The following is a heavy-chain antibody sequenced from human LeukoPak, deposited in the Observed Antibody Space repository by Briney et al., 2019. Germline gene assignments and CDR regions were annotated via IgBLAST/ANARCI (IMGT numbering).Heavy chain of an antibody. V-gene: IGHV3-23*01. CDR1: GITFNRFV. J-gene: IGHJ4*02. CDR3: ATSLEGFPGLVYFDH. D-gene: IGHD3-3*01. CDR2: ISASGTST. Sequence: GGSLRLSCAASGITFNRFVMSWVRQIPGKGLEWVSTISASGTSTYFAGSVQGRFSISRDNSKMTLHLQMSRLRVDDTAIYYCATSLEGFPGLVYFDHWGQGALVTVSS.